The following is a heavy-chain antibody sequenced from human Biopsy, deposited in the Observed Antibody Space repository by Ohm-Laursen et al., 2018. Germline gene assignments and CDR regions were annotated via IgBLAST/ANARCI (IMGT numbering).Heavy chain of an antibody. J-gene: IGHJ1*01. CDR2: NIPILGTG. CDR3: ATKLTGYFHH. V-gene: IGHV1-69*13. D-gene: IGHD3-9*01. CDR1: GGTFSNYG. Sequence: VKVSCKAPGGTFSNYGVNWVRQAPGQGLEWLGENIPILGTGNYAQKFQDRVTVAADTSTSTATMELRSLRSDDTAVYYCATKLTGYFHHWGQGTLVIVSS.